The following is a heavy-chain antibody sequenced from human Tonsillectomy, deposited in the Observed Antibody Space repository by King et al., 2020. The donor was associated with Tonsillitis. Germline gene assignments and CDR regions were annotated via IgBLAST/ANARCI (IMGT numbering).Heavy chain of an antibody. CDR3: AKDHSSGWYSGYDY. Sequence: QLVQSGGGVVQPGRSLRLSCAASGFTFISYGMHWVRQAPGKGLEWVAVISYDGSNKYYADSVKGRFTISRDNSKNTLYLQMNSLRPEDTAVYYCAKDHSSGWYSGYDYWGQGTLVTVSS. CDR2: ISYDGSNK. D-gene: IGHD6-19*01. V-gene: IGHV3-30*18. CDR1: GFTFISYG. J-gene: IGHJ4*02.